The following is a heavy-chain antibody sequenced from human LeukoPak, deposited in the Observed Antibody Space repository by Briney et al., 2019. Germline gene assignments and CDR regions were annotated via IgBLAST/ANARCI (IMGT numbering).Heavy chain of an antibody. V-gene: IGHV4-59*01. J-gene: IGHJ4*01. Sequence: PSETLSVTCTVSGGSIGSYYWSWIRQPPGKGLEWIGYIYNSGSTNYSPSLKSRVTISVDTPKNQFSLKLSSVTAADTAVYYCARPSRDGYRYTFDYWGDGSLGSVSS. D-gene: IGHD5-24*01. CDR2: IYNSGST. CDR3: ARPSRDGYRYTFDY. CDR1: GGSIGSYY.